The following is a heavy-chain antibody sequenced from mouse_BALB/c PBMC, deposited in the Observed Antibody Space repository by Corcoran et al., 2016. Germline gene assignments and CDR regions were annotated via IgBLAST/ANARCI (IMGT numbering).Heavy chain of an antibody. Sequence: LVKTGASVKISCKASGYSFTGYYMHWVKQSHGKSLEWIGYISCYNGATSYNQKFTGKATFTVATSSSTAYRQFNSLTSEDSAGEYCSRRTGTGAMDYGGQGTSVTVSS. CDR2: ISCYNGAT. J-gene: IGHJ4*01. D-gene: IGHD4-1*01. CDR1: GYSFTGYY. CDR3: SRRTGTGAMDY. V-gene: IGHV1S34*01.